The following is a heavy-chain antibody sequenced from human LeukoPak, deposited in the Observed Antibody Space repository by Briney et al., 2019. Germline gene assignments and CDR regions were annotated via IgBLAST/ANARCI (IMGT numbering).Heavy chain of an antibody. J-gene: IGHJ4*02. D-gene: IGHD3-10*01. CDR2: INHSGST. V-gene: IGHV4-34*01. CDR1: GGSFSGYY. CDR3: VRYVVSGSGIYYFDY. Sequence: SETLSLTCAVYGGSFSGYYWSWIREPPGKGLEWMGEINHSGSTYYNPYLKSRVTISVDTSKNQFSLKLSSVTAADTAVFYCVRYVVSGSGIYYFDYWGQGTLVTVSS.